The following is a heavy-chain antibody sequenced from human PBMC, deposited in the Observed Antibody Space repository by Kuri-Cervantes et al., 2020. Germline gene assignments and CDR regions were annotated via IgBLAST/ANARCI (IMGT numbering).Heavy chain of an antibody. D-gene: IGHD6-6*01. Sequence: GGSLRLSCAASGFTFSSYAMHWVRQAPGKGLEWVAVISYDGSNKYYADSVKGRFTISRDNSKNTLYLQMNSLRAEDTAVYYCARGRASSSSFWRPKYYYYGMDVWGQGTTVTVSS. CDR1: GFTFSSYA. CDR3: ARGRASSSSFWRPKYYYYGMDV. CDR2: ISYDGSNK. J-gene: IGHJ6*02. V-gene: IGHV3-30-3*01.